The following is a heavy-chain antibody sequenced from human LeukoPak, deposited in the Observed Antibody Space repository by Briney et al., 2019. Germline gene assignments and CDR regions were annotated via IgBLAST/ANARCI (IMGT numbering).Heavy chain of an antibody. J-gene: IGHJ4*02. V-gene: IGHV4-34*01. D-gene: IGHD2-8*01. CDR1: GASFNTYY. CDR2: VKHDGDT. Sequence: SETLSLTCAVYGASFNTYYWTWIRQSPDKGLEWIGEVKHDGDTNVNPSLRSRVVMSVDASKNQFSLKMTSVTAADTAIYFCARGPVALPNDRLSLFFAFWGQGTLVTVSS. CDR3: ARGPVALPNDRLSLFFAF.